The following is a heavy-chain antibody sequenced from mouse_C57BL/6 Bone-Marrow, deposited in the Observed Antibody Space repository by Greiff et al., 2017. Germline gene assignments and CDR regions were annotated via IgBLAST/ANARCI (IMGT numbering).Heavy chain of an antibody. Sequence: EVKLVESGGGLVQPGGSLSLSCAASGFTFTDYYMSWVRQPPGKGLEWLGFIRNKANGYTTEYSASVKGRFTISRDNSQSILYLQMNALTAEDSATYYCARRMNTHYYAIDYWGQGTSVTVSS. D-gene: IGHD5-2*01. CDR3: ARRMNTHYYAIDY. V-gene: IGHV7-3*01. J-gene: IGHJ4*01. CDR2: IRNKANGYTT. CDR1: GFTFTDYY.